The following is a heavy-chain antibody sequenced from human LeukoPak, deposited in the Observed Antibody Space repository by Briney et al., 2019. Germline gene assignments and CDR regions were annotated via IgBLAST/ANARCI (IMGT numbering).Heavy chain of an antibody. Sequence: GASVKVPCTASEYTFTGYYMHWVRQAPGQGLEWMGWINPNSGATSYAQKFQGRVTMTREMSITTVYMELSRLRSDDTAVYYCARDPNIILLSGYFDFWGQGTLVTVSS. J-gene: IGHJ4*02. D-gene: IGHD2-8*01. V-gene: IGHV1-2*02. CDR2: INPNSGAT. CDR3: ARDPNIILLSGYFDF. CDR1: EYTFTGYY.